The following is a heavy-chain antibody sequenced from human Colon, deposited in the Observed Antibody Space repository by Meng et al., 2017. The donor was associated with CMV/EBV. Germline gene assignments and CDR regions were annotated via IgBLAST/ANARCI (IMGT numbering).Heavy chain of an antibody. J-gene: IGHJ4*02. CDR2: IRHDGSNE. Sequence: VRWVGAGGGVFLPGESLRLVCAASGIPFSSSGMHWVRQAPGKGLEWVALIRHDGSNEYYAESVRGRFTISRDNSKNTVYLQMNSLRSEDTAVYYCARDKGVRTFDTWGQGILVTVSS. V-gene: IGHV3-30*02. D-gene: IGHD2-21*01. CDR3: ARDKGVRTFDT. CDR1: GIPFSSSG.